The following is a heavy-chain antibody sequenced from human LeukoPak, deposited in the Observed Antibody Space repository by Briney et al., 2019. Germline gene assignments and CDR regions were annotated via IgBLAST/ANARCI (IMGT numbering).Heavy chain of an antibody. D-gene: IGHD1-26*01. Sequence: GGSLRLSSAASGFTFSSYELKSVRQAPGKGLEWVSYITTSGSTIYYADSVKGRFTISRENAKNSLYLQMNSLRAEDTAVYYCVRDYRGFDYWGQGTLVTVSS. CDR2: ITTSGSTI. CDR1: GFTFSSYE. J-gene: IGHJ4*02. V-gene: IGHV3-48*03. CDR3: VRDYRGFDY.